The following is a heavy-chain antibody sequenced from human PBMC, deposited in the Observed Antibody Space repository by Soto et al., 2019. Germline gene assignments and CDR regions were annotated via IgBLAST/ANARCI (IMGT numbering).Heavy chain of an antibody. CDR1: GYTFNTYG. CDR2: ISAYDGKT. D-gene: IGHD3-3*01. J-gene: IGHJ5*02. Sequence: ASVKVSCKTSGYTFNTYGIKWVRQAPGQGLELMGWISAYDGKTTYAEKFQGRVTLTTDTSTSTAYMELRSLRSDDTAIYYCARDPHEFWTSYWFDPWGQGTPVTVSS. V-gene: IGHV1-18*01. CDR3: ARDPHEFWTSYWFDP.